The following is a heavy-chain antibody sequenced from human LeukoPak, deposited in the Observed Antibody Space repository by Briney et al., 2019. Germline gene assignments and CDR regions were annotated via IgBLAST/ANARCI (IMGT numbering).Heavy chain of an antibody. Sequence: SETLSLTCTVSGGSITGSTYYWGWIRQPPGKGLEWVGSMYYSGSTFYNPSLKSRFTIPVDTSKNQFSLRLSSVTAADTAVYYCARQYYDRTGYYYFDYWGQGTLVTVSS. J-gene: IGHJ4*02. CDR2: MYYSGST. CDR3: ARQYYDRTGYYYFDY. D-gene: IGHD3-22*01. V-gene: IGHV4-39*01. CDR1: GGSITGSTYY.